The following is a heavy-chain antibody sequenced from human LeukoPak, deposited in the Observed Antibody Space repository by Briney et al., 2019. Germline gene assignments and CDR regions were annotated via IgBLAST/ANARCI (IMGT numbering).Heavy chain of an antibody. CDR1: GFTFSNYW. J-gene: IGHJ3*02. V-gene: IGHV3-7*01. CDR2: IKRDGSEQ. Sequence: GGSLRLSCAASGFTFSNYWMSWVRQAPGKGLEWVANIKRDGSEQYYVDSLKARFIISRDNAKNSLYLQMNSLRAEDTAVYYCARDRSLETSSRYFAFDIWGQGTTVTVSS. D-gene: IGHD6-13*01. CDR3: ARDRSLETSSRYFAFDI.